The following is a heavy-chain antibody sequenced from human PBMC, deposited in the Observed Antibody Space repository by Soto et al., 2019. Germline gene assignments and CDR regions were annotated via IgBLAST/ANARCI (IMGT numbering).Heavy chain of an antibody. V-gene: IGHV4-39*01. CDR1: GGSISSSSYY. CDR2: IYYSGST. D-gene: IGHD6-19*01. J-gene: IGHJ3*02. Sequence: PSETLSLTCTVSGGSISSSSYYWGWIRQPPGKGLEWIGSIYYSGSTYYNPSLKSRVTISVDTSKNQFSLKLSSVTAADTAVYYCAGCADLRVDAFDIWGQGTMVTVSS. CDR3: AGCADLRVDAFDI.